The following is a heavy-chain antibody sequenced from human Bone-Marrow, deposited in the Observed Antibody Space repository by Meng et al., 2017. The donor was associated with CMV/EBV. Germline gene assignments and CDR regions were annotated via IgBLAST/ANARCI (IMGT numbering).Heavy chain of an antibody. V-gene: IGHV3-66*02. CDR1: GFTVSSNY. D-gene: IGHD2-2*01. CDR2: IYSGGST. J-gene: IGHJ6*02. Sequence: GESLKISCAASGFTVSSNYMSWVRQAPGKGLEWVSVIYSGGSTYYADSVKGRFTISRDNSKNTLYLQMNSLRAEDTAVYYCARLGYCSSTSCPLEGYYYYGMDVWGQGTTVTVSS. CDR3: ARLGYCSSTSCPLEGYYYYGMDV.